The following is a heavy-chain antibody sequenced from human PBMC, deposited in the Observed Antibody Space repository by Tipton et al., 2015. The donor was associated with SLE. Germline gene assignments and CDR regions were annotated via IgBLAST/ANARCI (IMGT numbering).Heavy chain of an antibody. CDR2: IHYSGST. Sequence: TLSLTCTVSGGSINSHYWNWIWQTPGKGLEWIGFIHYSGSTNYNPSLKNRVTISLDTSKNQFSLKLTSVTAADTAVYYCVRGHVGGFDPWGQGTLVTVSS. V-gene: IGHV4-59*11. CDR3: VRGHVGGFDP. D-gene: IGHD1-26*01. CDR1: GGSINSHY. J-gene: IGHJ5*02.